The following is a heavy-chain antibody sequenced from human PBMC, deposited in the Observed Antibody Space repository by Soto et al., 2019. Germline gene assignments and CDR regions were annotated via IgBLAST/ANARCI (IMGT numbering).Heavy chain of an antibody. J-gene: IGHJ4*02. V-gene: IGHV3-23*01. CDR1: GFTFSSYA. CDR3: AKDQYSGSYGPWDY. D-gene: IGHD1-26*01. CDR2: ISGSGGST. Sequence: GGSLRLSCAASGFTFSSYAMSWVRQAPGKGLEWVSAISGSGGSTYYADSVKGRFTISRDNSKNTLYLQMNSLRAEDTAVYYCAKDQYSGSYGPWDYWGQGTLVTVSS.